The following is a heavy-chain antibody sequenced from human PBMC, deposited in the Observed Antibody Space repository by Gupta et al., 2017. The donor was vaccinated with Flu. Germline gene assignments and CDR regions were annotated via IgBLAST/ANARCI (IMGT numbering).Heavy chain of an antibody. V-gene: IGHV4-34*01. CDR3: ARVTVDCSGGSCYSPRRNWFDP. Sequence: QVQLQQWGAGLLKPSETLSLTCAVYGGSFSGYYWSWIRQPPGKGLEWIGEINHSGSTNYNPSLKSRVTISVDTSKNQFSLKLSSVTAADTAVYYCARVTVDCSGGSCYSPRRNWFDPWGQGTLVTVSS. J-gene: IGHJ5*02. CDR1: GGSFSGYY. CDR2: INHSGST. D-gene: IGHD2-15*01.